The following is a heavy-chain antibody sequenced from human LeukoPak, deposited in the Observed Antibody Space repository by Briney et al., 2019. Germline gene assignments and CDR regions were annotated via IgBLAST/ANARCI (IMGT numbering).Heavy chain of an antibody. D-gene: IGHD3-3*01. V-gene: IGHV3-30*03. CDR1: GFTFSSYG. CDR3: ARDSPRFGVGSGAFDI. Sequence: PGRSLRLSCAASGFTFSSYGMHWVRQAPGKGLEWVAVISYDGSNKYYADSVKGRFTISRDNAKNSLCLQMNSLRAEDTAVYYCARDSPRFGVGSGAFDIWGQGTMVTVSS. CDR2: ISYDGSNK. J-gene: IGHJ3*02.